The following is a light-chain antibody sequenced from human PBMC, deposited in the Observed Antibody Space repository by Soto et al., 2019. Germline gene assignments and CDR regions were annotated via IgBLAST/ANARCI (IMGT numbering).Light chain of an antibody. CDR3: QQYNNWPPRYT. J-gene: IGKJ2*01. V-gene: IGKV3-15*01. Sequence: EIVMTQSPATLSVSPGERATLSCMASQSVSSNLAWYQQKPGQVPRLLIDGASTRATGIPARFSGSGSGTEFTLTISSLQSEDFAVYYCQQYNNWPPRYTFGQGTKLEIK. CDR1: QSVSSN. CDR2: GAS.